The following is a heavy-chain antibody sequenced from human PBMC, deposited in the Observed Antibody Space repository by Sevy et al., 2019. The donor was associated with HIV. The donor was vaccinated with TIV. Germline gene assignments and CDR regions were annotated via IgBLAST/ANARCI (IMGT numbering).Heavy chain of an antibody. V-gene: IGHV3-49*04. CDR1: GFTFGDYA. CDR3: TRWKGAKSIFDY. J-gene: IGHJ4*02. CDR2: LKSKAYGGPL. Sequence: GGSLRLSCTTSGFTFGDYAMSWVRQAPGKGLEWVAFLKSKAYGGPLDYAASVNGRFTISSDDSKSIAPLQMNDLKTEDTAIYYCTRWKGAKSIFDYWSQGALVTVSS. D-gene: IGHD1-1*01.